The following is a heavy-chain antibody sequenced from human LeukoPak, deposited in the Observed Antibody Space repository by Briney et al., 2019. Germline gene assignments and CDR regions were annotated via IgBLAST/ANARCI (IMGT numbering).Heavy chain of an antibody. Sequence: GGSLRLSCAASGFTFSDNYMTWNRQAPGKGLEWVSYMSRIGTIIYYADSVKGRFTISRDNAKFSLSLHMTSLRVEDRAVYYCGRVGVCLDYWGQGTLVTVSS. CDR2: MSRIGTII. D-gene: IGHD2-21*02. CDR1: GFTFSDNY. V-gene: IGHV3-11*01. J-gene: IGHJ4*02. CDR3: GRVGVCLDY.